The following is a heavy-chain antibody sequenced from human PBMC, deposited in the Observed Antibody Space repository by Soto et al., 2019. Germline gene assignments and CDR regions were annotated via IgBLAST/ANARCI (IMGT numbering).Heavy chain of an antibody. D-gene: IGHD5-12*01. CDR2: INHSGST. V-gene: IGHV4-34*01. Sequence: QVQLQQWGAGLLKPSETLSLTCAVYGGSFSGYYWSWIRQPPGKGLEWIGEINHSGSTNYNPSLKGRVTISVDTSKNQFSLKLSSVTAADTAVYYCAGARDGDTHREEYFQHWGQGTLVTVSS. CDR3: AGARDGDTHREEYFQH. J-gene: IGHJ1*01. CDR1: GGSFSGYY.